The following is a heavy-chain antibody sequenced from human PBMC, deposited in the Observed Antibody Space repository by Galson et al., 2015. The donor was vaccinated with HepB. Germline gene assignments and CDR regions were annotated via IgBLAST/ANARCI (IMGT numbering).Heavy chain of an antibody. Sequence: SLRLSCAGSGFRFSAYAVNWVRQAPGEGLAWVSGTTDNGRRTYYADYVRGRFTISRDNSKNTAYLQMNSLRAEDTAVYYCAKGSHISMDQFDQWGQGTLVTVSS. D-gene: IGHD2/OR15-2a*01. CDR3: AKGSHISMDQFDQ. J-gene: IGHJ4*02. CDR2: TTDNGRRT. V-gene: IGHV3-23*01. CDR1: GFRFSAYA.